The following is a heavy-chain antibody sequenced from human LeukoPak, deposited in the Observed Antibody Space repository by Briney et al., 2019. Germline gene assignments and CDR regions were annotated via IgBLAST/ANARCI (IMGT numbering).Heavy chain of an antibody. CDR2: ISGGGGST. V-gene: IGHV3-23*01. J-gene: IGHJ1*01. CDR3: AKAYYYDSSAYCSGRLLYFQH. Sequence: GGSLRLSCAASGFTFSSYAMSWIRQAPGKGLEWVSGISGGGGSTYYADSVKGRFTIPRDNSKNTLYLQMNSLRAEDTAVYYCAKAYYYDSSAYCSGRLLYFQHWGQGTLVTVSS. D-gene: IGHD3-22*01. CDR1: GFTFSSYA.